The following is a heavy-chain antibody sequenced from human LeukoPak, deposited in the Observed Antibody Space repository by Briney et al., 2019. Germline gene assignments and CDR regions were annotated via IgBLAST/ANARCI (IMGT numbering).Heavy chain of an antibody. D-gene: IGHD5-12*01. Sequence: PGGSLRLSCAASGFTFSSYDMNWVRQAPAKGLEWVSSISSGGYTIYYADSVKGRFTISRDNAKNSLFLQMNSLRAEDTAVYYCARVRGYSGYVLGYSLDPWGQGILVTVSS. CDR2: ISSGGYTI. CDR1: GFTFSSYD. V-gene: IGHV3-48*03. CDR3: ARVRGYSGYVLGYSLDP. J-gene: IGHJ5*02.